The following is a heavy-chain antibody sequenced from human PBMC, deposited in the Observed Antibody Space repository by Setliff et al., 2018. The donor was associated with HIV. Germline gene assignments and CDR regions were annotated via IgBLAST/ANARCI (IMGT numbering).Heavy chain of an antibody. Sequence: ESLKISCKGSGYSFTSYWIGWLRQAPGKGLEWIGCVYHTGSAYYNPSLKSRLTMSVDTSKNQFSLKLRSVTAADTAVYYCARDRRETHFNYYYGMDVWGRGTTVTVSS. CDR1: GYSFTSYW. D-gene: IGHD1-26*01. J-gene: IGHJ6*02. V-gene: IGHV4-38-2*02. CDR2: VYHTGSA. CDR3: ARDRRETHFNYYYGMDV.